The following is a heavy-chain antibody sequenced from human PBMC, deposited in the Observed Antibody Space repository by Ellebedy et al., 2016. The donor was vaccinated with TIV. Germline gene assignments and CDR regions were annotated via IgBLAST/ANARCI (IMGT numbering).Heavy chain of an antibody. D-gene: IGHD2-2*01. CDR1: DFIFTIYT. CDR2: ISGATGRT. CDR3: AKEYFST. V-gene: IGHV3-23*01. J-gene: IGHJ4*02. Sequence: GESLKISXATSDFIFTIYTMAWVRQAPGKGLEWVSYISGATGRTWHADSVKGRFAISRDNSKNTVFLEMNSLRAEDTALYYCAKEYFSTWGQGTLVTVSS.